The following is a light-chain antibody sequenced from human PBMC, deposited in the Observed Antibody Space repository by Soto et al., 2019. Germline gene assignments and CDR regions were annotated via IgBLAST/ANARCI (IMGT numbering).Light chain of an antibody. CDR2: DAS. Sequence: EIGLTQSPATLSLSPGERATLSCRASQSVSSYFAWYQQKPGQAPRLLIYDASSRATAIPARFSGSGSGTDFTLTISRLEPEDFSVYYGQQRSNWPYTFGQGTKLEIK. CDR1: QSVSSY. V-gene: IGKV3-11*01. J-gene: IGKJ2*01. CDR3: QQRSNWPYT.